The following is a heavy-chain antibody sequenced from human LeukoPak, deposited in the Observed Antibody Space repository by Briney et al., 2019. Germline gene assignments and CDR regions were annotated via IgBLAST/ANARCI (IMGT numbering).Heavy chain of an antibody. CDR1: GGSISSSSYY. CDR3: AREARVKTTWARHPDV. Sequence: PSETLSLTCTVSGGSISSSSYYWGWIRQPPGKGLEWIGSIYYSGSTYYNPSLKSRVTISVDTSKNQFSLKLSSVTAADTAVYYCAREARVKTTWARHPDVWGKGTTVTVSS. J-gene: IGHJ6*04. D-gene: IGHD4-17*01. CDR2: IYYSGST. V-gene: IGHV4-39*02.